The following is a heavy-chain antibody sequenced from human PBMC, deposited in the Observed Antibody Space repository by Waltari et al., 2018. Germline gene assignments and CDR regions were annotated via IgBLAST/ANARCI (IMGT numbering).Heavy chain of an antibody. Sequence: QVHLQESGPGPVNPSETLSLTCAVSGYSIRSGYHWGWIRRTPGKGLEWIGSIHHSGSISYSSSLKSRVTLSIDTSENRFSLKLSSVTAADTAIYYCVRDQLPTDSSGYSADYFDRWGQGTLVTVSS. CDR1: GYSIRSGYH. J-gene: IGHJ4*02. D-gene: IGHD3-22*01. V-gene: IGHV4-38-2*02. CDR2: IHHSGSI. CDR3: VRDQLPTDSSGYSADYFDR.